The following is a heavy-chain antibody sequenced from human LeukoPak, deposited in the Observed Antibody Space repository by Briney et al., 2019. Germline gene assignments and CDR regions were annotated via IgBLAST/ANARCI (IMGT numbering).Heavy chain of an antibody. CDR1: GFSFSLYW. D-gene: IGHD2-21*02. J-gene: IGHJ4*02. V-gene: IGHV3-74*01. CDR2: LNSDGSVT. CDR3: VREYCGGDCYTDF. Sequence: PGGSLRLSCAASGFSFSLYWMHWVRHTPGKGLVWVSRLNSDGSVTSYADSVKGRFTISRDNAKNMLYLEMNSLRAEDTAVYYCVREYCGGDCYTDFWGQGTLVTVSS.